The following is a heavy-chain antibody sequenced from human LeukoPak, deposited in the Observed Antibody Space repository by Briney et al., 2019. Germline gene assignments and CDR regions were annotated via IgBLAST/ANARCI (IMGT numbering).Heavy chain of an antibody. CDR3: ARGGDITIFGVVINAGWFDP. CDR2: INPNSGGT. D-gene: IGHD3-3*01. CDR1: XXXFTGYY. Sequence: SCKAXXXXFTGYYMHWVRQAPGQGLEWMGWINPNSGGTNYAQRFQGRVTMTRDTSISTAYMELSRLRSDDTAVYYCARGGDITIFGVVINAGWFDPWGQGTLVTVSA. V-gene: IGHV1-2*02. J-gene: IGHJ5*02.